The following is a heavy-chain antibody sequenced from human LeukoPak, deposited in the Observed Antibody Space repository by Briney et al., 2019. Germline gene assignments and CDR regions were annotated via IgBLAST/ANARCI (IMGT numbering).Heavy chain of an antibody. D-gene: IGHD3-22*01. CDR1: GYTFTSYG. V-gene: IGHV1-18*01. Sequence: ASVKVSCKASGYTFTSYGISWVRQAPGQGLEWMGWISAYNGNTNYAQKLQGRVTMTTDTSTSTAYMELRSLRSDDTAVYYCARDLGTDVFDYYDSSGYFPNWFDPWGQGTLVTVSS. CDR3: ARDLGTDVFDYYDSSGYFPNWFDP. J-gene: IGHJ5*02. CDR2: ISAYNGNT.